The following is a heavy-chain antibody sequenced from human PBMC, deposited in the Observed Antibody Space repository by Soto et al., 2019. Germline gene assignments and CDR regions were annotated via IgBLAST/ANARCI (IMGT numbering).Heavy chain of an antibody. CDR3: XXGGAYCYNDCTRSY. CDR2: IGLSNSDT. Sequence: EVQLLESGGGLVQPGGSLRLSCADSGFSFKTYGMTWVRQAPGKGLEGVAHIGLSNSDTYYADSVKGRFTISRDNSKXXXXXXXXXXXXXXXXXXXXXXGGAYCYNDCTRSYWGRGTLVTVSS. J-gene: IGHJ4*02. CDR1: GFSFKTYG. V-gene: IGHV3-23*01. D-gene: IGHD2-21*01.